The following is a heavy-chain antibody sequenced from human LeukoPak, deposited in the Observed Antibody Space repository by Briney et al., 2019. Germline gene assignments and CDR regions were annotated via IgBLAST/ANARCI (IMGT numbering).Heavy chain of an antibody. J-gene: IGHJ4*02. CDR1: SGFA. V-gene: IGHV3-23*01. D-gene: IGHD6-19*01. CDR2: INGRGDDT. CDR3: AKGHRSSSSFFDS. Sequence: GGSLRLSCAAFSGFAMSWARQAPGRGLEWVSAINGRGDDTYYPDSVKGRFTISRDNSNNTLYLQMNSLRAEDTAVYYCAKGHRSSSSFFDSWGQGILVTVSS.